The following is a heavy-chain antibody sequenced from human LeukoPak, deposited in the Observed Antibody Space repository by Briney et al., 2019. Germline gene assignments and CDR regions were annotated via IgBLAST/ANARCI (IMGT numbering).Heavy chain of an antibody. D-gene: IGHD4-23*01. CDR1: GGTFSSYA. J-gene: IGHJ6*02. V-gene: IGHV1-69*13. Sequence: ASVKVSCKASGGTFSSYAINWVRQAPGQGLEWMGGIIPIFGTANYAQRFQGRVTITADESTSTAYMELSSLRSEDTAVYYCARETLGGRGYYYYGMDVWGQGTTVTVSS. CDR3: ARETLGGRGYYYYGMDV. CDR2: IIPIFGTA.